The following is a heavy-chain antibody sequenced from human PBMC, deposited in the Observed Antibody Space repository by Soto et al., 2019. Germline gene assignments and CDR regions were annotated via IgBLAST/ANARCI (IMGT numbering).Heavy chain of an antibody. V-gene: IGHV3-33*01. J-gene: IGHJ3*01. CDR3: VRGGKTAGGFDV. Sequence: QVQLVESGRGAVQPGRSLRLSCAASGFTLSDYGMHWVRQAPDKGLEWVAVIWSDGNRKYYADSVKGRFTISRDNPDNTLFLEMNSLTADDTAVYYCVRGGKTAGGFDVWGQGTMVTVSS. D-gene: IGHD2-15*01. CDR1: GFTLSDYG. CDR2: IWSDGNRK.